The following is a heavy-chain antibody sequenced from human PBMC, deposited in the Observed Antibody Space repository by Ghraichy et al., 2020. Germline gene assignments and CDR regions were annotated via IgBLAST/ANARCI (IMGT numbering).Heavy chain of an antibody. V-gene: IGHV4-59*01. Sequence: SETLSLTCSVFGGSISNYYWSWIRQPPGKELEWIAYIYYTGSTNYNPSLKSRVTLSLDTSKNQFSLKLNSVTAADTAVYYCARDTTGLAANFDYWGRGLLVTVSS. CDR2: IYYTGST. CDR3: ARDTTGLAANFDY. D-gene: IGHD6-13*01. CDR1: GGSISNYY. J-gene: IGHJ4*02.